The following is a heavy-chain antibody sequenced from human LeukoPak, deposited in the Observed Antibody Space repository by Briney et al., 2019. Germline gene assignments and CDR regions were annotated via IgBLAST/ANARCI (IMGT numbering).Heavy chain of an antibody. CDR3: ARVGTSGWTSDY. D-gene: IGHD6-19*01. Sequence: GGSLRLSCAASGFTFSSYSINWVRQAPGKGLEWLSYICSSSRTISYADSLKGRFTVSRDNAKNSLDLQMNSLRVEDTAVYYCARVGTSGWTSDYWGQGTLVTVSS. V-gene: IGHV3-48*04. J-gene: IGHJ4*02. CDR1: GFTFSSYS. CDR2: ICSSSRTI.